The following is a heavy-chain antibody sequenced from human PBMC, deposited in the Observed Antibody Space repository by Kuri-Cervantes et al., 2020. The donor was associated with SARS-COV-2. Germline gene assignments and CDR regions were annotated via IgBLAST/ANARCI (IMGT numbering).Heavy chain of an antibody. D-gene: IGHD3-10*01. Sequence: SQTLSLTCAVSGGSFSGSYSWSWIRQPLGKGLEWIGYIYHSGSTYYNPSLKSRVTISGDKSKNQFSLRLTSVTAADTAVHYCASGSFGSNDFWGQGTLVTVSS. V-gene: IGHV4-30-2*01. CDR3: ASGSFGSNDF. CDR1: GGSFSGSYS. J-gene: IGHJ4*02. CDR2: IYHSGST.